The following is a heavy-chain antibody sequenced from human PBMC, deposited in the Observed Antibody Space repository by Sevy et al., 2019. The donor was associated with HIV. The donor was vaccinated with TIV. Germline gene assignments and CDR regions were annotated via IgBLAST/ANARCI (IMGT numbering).Heavy chain of an antibody. V-gene: IGHV3-7*01. D-gene: IGHD1-7*01. CDR1: GFTFSKYW. Sequence: GGSLRLSCAASGFTFSKYWMGWVRQAPGKGLEWVANIKQDAGQKYYVDSVKGRFTISRDNVKNSQFLQMNSLRAEDTAVYFCARDDGNYYFYFWGQGTLVTVSS. CDR2: IKQDAGQK. CDR3: ARDDGNYYFYF. J-gene: IGHJ4*02.